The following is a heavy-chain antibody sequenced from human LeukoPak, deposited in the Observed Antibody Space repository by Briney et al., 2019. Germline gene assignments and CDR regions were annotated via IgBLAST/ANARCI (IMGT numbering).Heavy chain of an antibody. CDR3: AHRQGDGDNLLAYYFDY. V-gene: IGHV2-5*02. D-gene: IGHD5-24*01. J-gene: IGHJ4*02. Sequence: SGPTLVKPTQTLTLTCSFSGFSLSTSGVAVGWIRQPPGKALEWLALIFWDDDRRYSPSLKSRLTITKDSSKNQVVLTMTNMDPVDTATYYFAHRQGDGDNLLAYYFDYWGQGTLVTVSS. CDR2: IFWDDDR. CDR1: GFSLSTSGVA.